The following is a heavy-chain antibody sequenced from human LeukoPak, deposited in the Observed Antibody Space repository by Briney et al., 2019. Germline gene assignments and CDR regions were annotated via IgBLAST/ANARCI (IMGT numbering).Heavy chain of an antibody. CDR3: AREWWAVTTIRPGAFDI. CDR2: INPNSGGT. D-gene: IGHD4-17*01. CDR1: GYTFTGYY. J-gene: IGHJ3*02. Sequence: GASVKVSCKASGYTFTGYYMHWVRQAPGQGLEWMGWINPNSGGTNYAQKLQGRVTMTTDTSTSTAYMELRSLRSDGTAVYYCAREWWAVTTIRPGAFDIWGQGTMVTVSS. V-gene: IGHV1-2*02.